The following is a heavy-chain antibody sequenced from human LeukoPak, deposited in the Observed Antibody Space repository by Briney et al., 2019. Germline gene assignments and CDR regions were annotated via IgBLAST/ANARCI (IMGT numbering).Heavy chain of an antibody. D-gene: IGHD3-10*01. Sequence: GGSLRLSCAASGFTFDDYGMSWVRQAPGKGLEWVSGINWNGGSTGYADSVKGRFTISRDNAKNSLYLQMNSLRAEDTALYHCARRPYYGSGSYYLGYMDVWGKGTTVTISS. CDR2: INWNGGST. V-gene: IGHV3-20*01. CDR1: GFTFDDYG. CDR3: ARRPYYGSGSYYLGYMDV. J-gene: IGHJ6*03.